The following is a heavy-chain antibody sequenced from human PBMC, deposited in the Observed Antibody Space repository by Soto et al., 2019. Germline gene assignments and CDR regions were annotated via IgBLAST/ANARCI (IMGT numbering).Heavy chain of an antibody. CDR1: GYTFTGYY. CDR2: INPNSGGT. CDR3: ARSDSGARGYYYYGMDV. J-gene: IGHJ6*02. D-gene: IGHD3-10*01. Sequence: ASVKVSCKASGYTFTGYYMHWVRQAPGQGLEWMGWINPNSGGTNYAQKFQGRVTITADESTSTAYMELSSLRSEDTAVYYCARSDSGARGYYYYGMDVWGQGTTVTVSS. V-gene: IGHV1-2*02.